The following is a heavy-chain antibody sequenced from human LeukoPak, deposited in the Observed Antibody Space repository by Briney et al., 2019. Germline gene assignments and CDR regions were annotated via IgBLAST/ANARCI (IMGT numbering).Heavy chain of an antibody. CDR1: GYTFTSYY. CDR3: ARERVSNGDSPDFRY. Sequence: GASVKVSCKASGYTFTSYYMHWVRQAPGQGLEWMGIINPSGGSTSYAQKFQGRVTMTRDMSTSTVYMELSSLRSEDTAVYYCARERVSNGDSPDFRYWGQGTLVTVSS. J-gene: IGHJ4*02. D-gene: IGHD4-17*01. V-gene: IGHV1-46*01. CDR2: INPSGGST.